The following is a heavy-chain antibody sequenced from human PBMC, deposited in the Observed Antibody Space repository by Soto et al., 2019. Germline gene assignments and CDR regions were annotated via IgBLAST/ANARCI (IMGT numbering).Heavy chain of an antibody. D-gene: IGHD2-21*02. V-gene: IGHV4-31*03. CDR3: ARVCGGDCNDGMDV. J-gene: IGHJ6*02. CDR2: IYYSGST. Sequence: QVQMQESGPGLVKPSQTLSLTCTVSGGSISSGGYYWSWIRQHPGKGLEWVGYIYYSGSTYYNPSVQSRVTISVDTSKNQFGLKLSSVTAADTAVYYCARVCGGDCNDGMDVWGHGTTVTVSS. CDR1: GGSISSGGYY.